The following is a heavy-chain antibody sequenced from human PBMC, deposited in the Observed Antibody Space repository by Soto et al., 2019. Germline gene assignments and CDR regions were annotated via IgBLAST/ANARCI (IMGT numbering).Heavy chain of an antibody. CDR3: ARSVAVPGEHIDY. CDR2: VYYTGST. CDR1: AGSISGSY. Sequence: SETLSLTCSVSAGSISGSYWSWIRQSQGKGLEWLGYVYYTGSTNYSPSLRSRVSISVDTSKNEFSLRLSSVTAADTAVYFCARSVAVPGEHIDYWGQGTQVTVYS. D-gene: IGHD6-19*01. V-gene: IGHV4-59*01. J-gene: IGHJ4*02.